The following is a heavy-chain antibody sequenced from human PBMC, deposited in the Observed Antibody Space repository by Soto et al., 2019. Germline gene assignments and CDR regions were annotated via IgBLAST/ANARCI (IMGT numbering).Heavy chain of an antibody. CDR3: ARLPPPPSVIVVPTPWFDP. V-gene: IGHV4-39*01. CDR1: GGCIISTRYF. CDR2: FFYSGST. Sequence: KASETLSLTCTVSGGCIISTRYFWGWIRQHPGKGLEWIGSFFYSGSTYYNRSLKSRVTISVDTSKNQFSLNLSSVTAADTAVYYCARLPPPPSVIVVPTPWFDPWGQVTLVIVS. D-gene: IGHD3-22*01. J-gene: IGHJ5*02.